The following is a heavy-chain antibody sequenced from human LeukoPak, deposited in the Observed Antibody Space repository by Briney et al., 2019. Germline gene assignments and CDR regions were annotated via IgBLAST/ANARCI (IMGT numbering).Heavy chain of an antibody. CDR1: GFTFSSYG. Sequence: GRSLRLSCAASGFTFSSYGMHWVRQAPGKGLEWVAVISYDGSNKYYADSVKGRFTISRDNSKNTLYLQMNSLRAEYTAVYYCAKEELDPWGQGTLVTVSS. V-gene: IGHV3-30*18. D-gene: IGHD1-26*01. J-gene: IGHJ5*02. CDR2: ISYDGSNK. CDR3: AKEELDP.